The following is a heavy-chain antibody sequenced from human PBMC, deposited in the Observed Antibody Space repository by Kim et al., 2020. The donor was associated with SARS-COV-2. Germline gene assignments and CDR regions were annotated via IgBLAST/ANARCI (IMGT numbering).Heavy chain of an antibody. D-gene: IGHD4-17*01. CDR2: ISYDGSNK. CDR1: GFTFSSYG. V-gene: IGHV3-30*18. CDR3: AKEMYGDYHLMIYYYGM. Sequence: GGSLRLSCAASGFTFSSYGMHWVRQAPGKGLEWVAVISYDGSNKYYADSVKGRFTISRDNSKNTLYLQMNSLRAEDTAVYYCAKEMYGDYHLMIYYYGM. J-gene: IGHJ6*01.